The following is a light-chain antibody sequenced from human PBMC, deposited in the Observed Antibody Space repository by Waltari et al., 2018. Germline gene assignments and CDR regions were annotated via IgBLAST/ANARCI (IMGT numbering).Light chain of an antibody. CDR2: VAS. V-gene: IGKV1-39*01. CDR1: QTITTY. Sequence: DIQMTQSPSSLSASVGDRVTITCRASQTITTYLNWYQQTPGKPPKLLIYVASNLQSGVPSRFSGSGYGADFTLTISTLQPEDVAVYYCHHYYIPPLTFGQGTRLEI. J-gene: IGKJ5*01. CDR3: HHYYIPPLT.